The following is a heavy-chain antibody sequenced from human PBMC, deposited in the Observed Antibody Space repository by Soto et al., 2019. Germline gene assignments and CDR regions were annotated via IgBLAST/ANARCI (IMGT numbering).Heavy chain of an antibody. D-gene: IGHD3-10*01. CDR3: AKDIQGGLRFDYYYGMDV. CDR2: ISWDGGST. CDR1: GFTFDDYT. J-gene: IGHJ6*02. Sequence: GSLRLSCAASGFTFDDYTMHWVRQAPGKGLEWVSLISWDGGSTYYADSVKGRFTISRDNSKNSLYLQMNSLRTEDTALYYCAKDIQGGLRFDYYYGMDVWGQGTTVTVSS. V-gene: IGHV3-43*01.